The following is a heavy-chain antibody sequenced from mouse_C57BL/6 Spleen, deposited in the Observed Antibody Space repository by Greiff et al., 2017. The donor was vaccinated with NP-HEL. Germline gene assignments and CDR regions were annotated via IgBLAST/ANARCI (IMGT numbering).Heavy chain of an antibody. D-gene: IGHD4-1*01. J-gene: IGHJ3*01. CDR3: ARTGGAY. CDR1: GYTFTSYW. CDR2: IDPSDSYT. Sequence: QVQLQQPGAELVKPGASVKLSCKASGYTFTSYWMQWVKQRPGQGLEWIGEIDPSDSYTNYNQQFKGKATLTVDTSSSTAYMQLSSLTSEDSAVYYCARTGGAYWGQGTLVTVSA. V-gene: IGHV1-50*01.